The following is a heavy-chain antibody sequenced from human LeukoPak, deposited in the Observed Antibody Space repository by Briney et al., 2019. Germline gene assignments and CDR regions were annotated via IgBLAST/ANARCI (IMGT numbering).Heavy chain of an antibody. CDR3: AKAVNIMVRGVPPCDS. J-gene: IGHJ4*02. CDR2: TSYDGSNE. D-gene: IGHD3-10*01. V-gene: IGHV3-30*18. Sequence: GGSLRLSCAASGFIFHNYGMYWVRQAPGKGLEWVAVTSYDGSNEYYVDSVKGRFTISRDNSKNTLYLQINSLRAEDTAVYYCAKAVNIMVRGVPPCDSWGQGTLVTVSS. CDR1: GFIFHNYG.